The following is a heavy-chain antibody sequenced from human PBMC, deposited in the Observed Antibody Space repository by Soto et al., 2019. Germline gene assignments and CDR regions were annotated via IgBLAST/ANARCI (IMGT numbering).Heavy chain of an antibody. CDR2: MNPNSGNT. V-gene: IGHV1-8*01. Sequence: ASVKVSCKASGYTFTSYDINWVRQATGQGLEWMGWMNPNSGNTGYAQKFQGRVTMTRNTSISTACMELSSLRSEDTAVYYCAGVPRYCSSTSCYWGWFNPWGQGTLVTVSS. CDR1: GYTFTSYD. J-gene: IGHJ5*02. CDR3: AGVPRYCSSTSCYWGWFNP. D-gene: IGHD2-2*01.